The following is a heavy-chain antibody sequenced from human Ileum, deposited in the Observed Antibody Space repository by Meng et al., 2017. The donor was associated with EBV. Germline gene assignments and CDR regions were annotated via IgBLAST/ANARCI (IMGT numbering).Heavy chain of an antibody. D-gene: IGHD1-26*01. CDR3: ARASVGTTPGDY. Sequence: QVPLQESGPGLVEPSGXLPLTCAVSGGSFSSSNWWSWVRQTPGKGLEWIGEISHSGSTHYNPSLKSRVTISVDKSKNQFSLKLSSVTAADTAVYYCARASVGTTPGDYWGQGTLVTVSS. J-gene: IGHJ4*02. CDR1: GGSFSSSNW. V-gene: IGHV4-4*02. CDR2: ISHSGST.